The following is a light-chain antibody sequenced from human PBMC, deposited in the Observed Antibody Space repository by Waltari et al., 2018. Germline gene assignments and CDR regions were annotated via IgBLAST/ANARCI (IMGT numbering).Light chain of an antibody. CDR1: QSVSSGF. Sequence: EIVLMQSPATLSLSPGDRATLSCGASQSVSSGFLAWYQQKPGLAPRLLIYDTSTRATGVPDRFRGSGSWREFALSISRLEPEDFAVYYCQQYGDSPRTFGQGTKVEIK. CDR3: QQYGDSPRT. J-gene: IGKJ1*01. CDR2: DTS. V-gene: IGKV3D-20*01.